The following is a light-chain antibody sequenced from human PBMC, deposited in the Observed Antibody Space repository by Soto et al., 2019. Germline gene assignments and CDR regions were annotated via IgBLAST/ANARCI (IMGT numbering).Light chain of an antibody. Sequence: EIVLTQSPGTLSLSPGERATLSCRASQSVSSSHLAWYQQKPGQAPRLLIYAASSRAAGIPDRFSGSGSGTDFTLTISRLEPEDFAVYYCQQYDSSPLTFGPGTKVDIK. V-gene: IGKV3-20*01. CDR2: AAS. J-gene: IGKJ3*01. CDR3: QQYDSSPLT. CDR1: QSVSSSH.